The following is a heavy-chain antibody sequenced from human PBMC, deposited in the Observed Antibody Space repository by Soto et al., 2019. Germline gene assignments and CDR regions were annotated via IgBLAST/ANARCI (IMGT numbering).Heavy chain of an antibody. V-gene: IGHV1-3*01. D-gene: IGHD1-20*01. CDR1: GYTFTSYA. CDR3: ARVFFRVTGPFDY. Sequence: SGKVSCKASGYTFTSYAIHWVRHAPGQRLEWMGWINAGNGNTKYSQKFQGRVTITRDTSASTAYMELSSLRSEDTAVYYCARVFFRVTGPFDYWGQGTLVTVSS. CDR2: INAGNGNT. J-gene: IGHJ4*02.